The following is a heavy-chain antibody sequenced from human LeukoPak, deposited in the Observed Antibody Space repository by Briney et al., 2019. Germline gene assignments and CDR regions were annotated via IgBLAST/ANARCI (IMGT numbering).Heavy chain of an antibody. CDR2: IYPDDSRT. V-gene: IGHV5-51*01. CDR1: GYHFPKSW. CDR3: ARPDYFASHD. D-gene: IGHD3-9*01. Sequence: GESLKISCQASGYHFPKSWIGWVRQMPDKGLEWVAIIYPDDSRTNYSPSFQGHVTISVDRSINTAYLQWSSLRASDTAMYYCARPDYFASHDWGQGTLVTVST. J-gene: IGHJ4*02.